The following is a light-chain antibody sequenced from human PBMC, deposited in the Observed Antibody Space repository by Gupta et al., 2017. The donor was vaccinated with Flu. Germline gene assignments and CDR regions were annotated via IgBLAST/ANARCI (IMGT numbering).Light chain of an antibody. CDR3: QQYFCSPVP. CDR2: GAS. CDR1: QSVTNNY. Sequence: SALPHSPGTLSLSPGERATLSCRASQSVTNNYLAWYQQKPGQAPRLLIYGASSRATGIPDRFSGSGSGTEFTLTISRLEPEDFAVYYCQQYFCSPVPFGPGTMVESK. J-gene: IGKJ1*01. V-gene: IGKV3-20*01.